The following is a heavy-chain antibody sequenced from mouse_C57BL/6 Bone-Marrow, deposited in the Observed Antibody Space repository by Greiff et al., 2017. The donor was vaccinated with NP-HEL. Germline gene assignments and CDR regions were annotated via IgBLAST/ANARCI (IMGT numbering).Heavy chain of an antibody. CDR1: GYTFTSYW. J-gene: IGHJ3*01. Sequence: QVHVKQSGAELVKPGASVKLSCKASGYTFTSYWMHWVKQRPGQGLEWIGMIHPNSGSTNYNEKFKSKATLTVDKSSSTAYMQLSSLTSEDSAVYYCAELVVPTQGFAYWGQGTLVTVSA. CDR3: AELVVPTQGFAY. CDR2: IHPNSGST. D-gene: IGHD5-1*01. V-gene: IGHV1-64*01.